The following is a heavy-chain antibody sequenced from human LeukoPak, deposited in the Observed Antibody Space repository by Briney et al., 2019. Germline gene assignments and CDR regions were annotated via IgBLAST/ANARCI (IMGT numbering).Heavy chain of an antibody. V-gene: IGHV3-66*01. CDR2: IYSGGST. CDR3: ARDRLLGYCSSTSCYGSCDY. CDR1: GFSFSDAW. Sequence: GGSLRLSCAASGFSFSDAWMSWVRQAPGKGLEWVSVIYSGGSTYYADSVKGRFTISRDNSKSTLYIQMNSLRAEDTAVYYCARDRLLGYCSSTSCYGSCDYWGQGTLVTVSS. J-gene: IGHJ4*02. D-gene: IGHD2-2*01.